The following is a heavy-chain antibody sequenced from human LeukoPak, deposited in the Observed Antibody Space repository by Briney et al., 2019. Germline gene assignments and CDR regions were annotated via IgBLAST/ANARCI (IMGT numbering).Heavy chain of an antibody. D-gene: IGHD3-10*01. Sequence: SSETLSLTCTVSGGSISSYYWSWIRQPPGKGLEWIGYIYYSGSTNYNPSLKSRVTISVDTSKNQFSLKLSSVTAADTAVYYCARYYGSGSPPALGFDPWGQATLVTVSS. CDR1: GGSISSYY. CDR3: ARYYGSGSPPALGFDP. CDR2: IYYSGST. V-gene: IGHV4-59*01. J-gene: IGHJ5*02.